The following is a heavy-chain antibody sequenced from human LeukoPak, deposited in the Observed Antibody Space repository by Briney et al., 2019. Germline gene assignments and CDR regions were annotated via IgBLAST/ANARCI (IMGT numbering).Heavy chain of an antibody. Sequence: PSQTLSLTCTVSGGSISSGGYSWSWIRQHPGKGLEWIGYIYYSGSTYYNPSLKSRVTISVDTSKNQFSLKLSSVTAADTAVYYCARGGRQDAFDIWGQGTMVTVSS. V-gene: IGHV4-31*03. CDR1: GGSISSGGYS. CDR3: ARGGRQDAFDI. CDR2: IYYSGST. J-gene: IGHJ3*02.